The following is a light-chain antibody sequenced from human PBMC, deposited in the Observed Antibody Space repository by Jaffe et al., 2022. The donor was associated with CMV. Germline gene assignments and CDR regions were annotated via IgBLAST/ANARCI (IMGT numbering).Light chain of an antibody. CDR3: SSFAGSTTI. CDR1: ASDIGSHDY. CDR2: DVS. V-gene: IGLV2-14*03. J-gene: IGLJ2*01. Sequence: QSALTQPASVSGSPGQSITISCTGTASDIGSHDYVSWYQQPPGKAPKLMISDVSNRPSGVSNRFSGSKSGNTASLTISGLQAEDEADYYCSSFAGSTTIFGGGTKLTVL.